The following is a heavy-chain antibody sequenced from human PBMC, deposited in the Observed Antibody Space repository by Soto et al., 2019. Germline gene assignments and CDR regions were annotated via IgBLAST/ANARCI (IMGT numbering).Heavy chain of an antibody. V-gene: IGHV3-30-3*01. CDR2: ISYDGSNK. CDR1: GFTFSSYA. D-gene: IGHD4-4*01. J-gene: IGHJ6*02. CDR3: GRDSNYRLEYFYYGLDV. Sequence: QVQLVESGGGVVQPGRSLRLSCAASGFTFSSYAMHWVRQAPGKGLEWVAVISYDGSNKYYADSVKGRFTISRDDSKNTLYLQMNSLRPDDTAVYYCGRDSNYRLEYFYYGLDVWGQGTTVTVSS.